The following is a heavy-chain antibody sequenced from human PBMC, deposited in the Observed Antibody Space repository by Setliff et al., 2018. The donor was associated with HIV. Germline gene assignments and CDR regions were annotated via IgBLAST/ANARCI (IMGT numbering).Heavy chain of an antibody. Sequence: GASVKVSCKASGYTSTSYDINWVRQATGQGLEWMGWMNPDSGNTGSAQNFQGRLTITWNTSISTAYMELGSLGFDDTAVYFCVRTRSGGSSVYYYYYMDVWAKGPRSPSP. V-gene: IGHV1-8*01. CDR3: VRTRSGGSSVYYYYYMDV. J-gene: IGHJ6*03. D-gene: IGHD2-15*01. CDR2: MNPDSGNT. CDR1: GYTSTSYD.